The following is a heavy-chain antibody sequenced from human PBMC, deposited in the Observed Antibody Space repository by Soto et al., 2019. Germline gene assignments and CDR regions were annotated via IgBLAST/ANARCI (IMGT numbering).Heavy chain of an antibody. Sequence: KSSETLSLTCTVSGGSISNYYWSWIRHPPGKGLEWIGYIYHTGSANRNPSLKSRVIISVDTSKNQISLKLSSVTAADTAVYYCARLGNGDYSWFDPWGQGTLVTVSS. CDR2: IYHTGSA. CDR1: GGSISNYY. CDR3: ARLGNGDYSWFDP. V-gene: IGHV4-59*01. J-gene: IGHJ5*01. D-gene: IGHD4-17*01.